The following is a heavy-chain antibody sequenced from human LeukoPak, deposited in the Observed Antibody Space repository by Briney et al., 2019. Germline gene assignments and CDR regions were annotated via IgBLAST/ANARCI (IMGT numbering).Heavy chain of an antibody. Sequence: SETLSLTCTVSGGSISSYYWSWIRQPPGKGLEWIGYIYYSGSTNYNPSLKSRVTISVDTSKNQFSLKLSSVTAADTAVYYCARDPPYYYGSGSSRMPDYFDYWGQGTLVTVSS. V-gene: IGHV4-59*01. CDR2: IYYSGST. CDR1: GGSISSYY. D-gene: IGHD3-10*01. CDR3: ARDPPYYYGSGSSRMPDYFDY. J-gene: IGHJ4*02.